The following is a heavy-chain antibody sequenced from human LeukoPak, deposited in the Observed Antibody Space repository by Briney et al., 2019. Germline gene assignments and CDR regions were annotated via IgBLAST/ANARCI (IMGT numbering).Heavy chain of an antibody. J-gene: IGHJ4*02. Sequence: SETLSLTCTVSGGSISSYYWSWIRQPPGKGLEWIGYIYYSGSTSYNPSLKSRVTISVDTSKNQFSLKLSSVTAADTAVYYCARGNWNYARNFDYWGQGTLVTVSS. D-gene: IGHD1-7*01. CDR1: GGSISSYY. CDR2: IYYSGST. CDR3: ARGNWNYARNFDY. V-gene: IGHV4-59*01.